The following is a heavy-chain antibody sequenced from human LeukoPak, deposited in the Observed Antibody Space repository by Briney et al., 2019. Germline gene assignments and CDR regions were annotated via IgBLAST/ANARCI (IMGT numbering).Heavy chain of an antibody. V-gene: IGHV3-48*02. D-gene: IGHD3-22*01. CDR2: ISSSRGTI. CDR1: GFTFSSYS. CDR3: ARDLNLYDSSGYYPR. Sequence: PGGSLRLSCAASGFTFSSYSMNWVRQAPGKGLEWVSYISSSRGTIYYADSVKGRFTISRDNAENSLYLQMNSLRDEDTAVYYCARDLNLYDSSGYYPRWGQGTLVTVSS. J-gene: IGHJ4*02.